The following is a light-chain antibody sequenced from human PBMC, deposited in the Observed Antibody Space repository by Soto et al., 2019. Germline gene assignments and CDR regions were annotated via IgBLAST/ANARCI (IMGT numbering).Light chain of an antibody. J-gene: IGLJ2*01. V-gene: IGLV2-14*01. CDR2: EVI. CDR1: SSDIGNSNY. CDR3: ISYTTGATPV. Sequence: QSALTQPASMSGSPGQSITISCTGTSSDIGNSNYVSWYQQYSGKAPKLIIYEVINRPSGVSDRFSGSKSGNTASLTISGLQAEDGADYYCISYTTGATPVFGGGTKRPS.